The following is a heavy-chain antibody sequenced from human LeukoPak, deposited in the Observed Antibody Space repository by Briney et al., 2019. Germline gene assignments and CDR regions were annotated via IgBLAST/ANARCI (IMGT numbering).Heavy chain of an antibody. Sequence: SETLSLTCTVSGGSISSSSYYWGWIRQPPGKGLEWIGSIYYSGSTYYNPSLKSRVTISVDTSKNQFSLKLISVTAADTAVYYCATTYYDFCSGYYYPAFVIWGQGTMVTVSS. V-gene: IGHV4-39*01. J-gene: IGHJ3*02. CDR1: GGSISSSSYY. D-gene: IGHD3-3*01. CDR3: ATTYYDFCSGYYYPAFVI. CDR2: IYYSGST.